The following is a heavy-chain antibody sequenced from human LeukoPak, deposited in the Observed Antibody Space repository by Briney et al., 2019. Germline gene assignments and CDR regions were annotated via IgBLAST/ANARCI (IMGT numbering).Heavy chain of an antibody. J-gene: IGHJ5*02. D-gene: IGHD3-3*01. CDR2: IRYDGTNK. V-gene: IGHV3-30*02. CDR3: ARVPRGLTIFGPPWFDP. CDR1: GFTFSRYG. Sequence: GGSLRLSCAASGFTFSRYGMHWVRQAPGKGLEWVAFIRYDGTNKYSADSVKGRFTISRDNSKNTLYLQMNSLRAEDTAVYYCARVPRGLTIFGPPWFDPWGQGTLVTVSS.